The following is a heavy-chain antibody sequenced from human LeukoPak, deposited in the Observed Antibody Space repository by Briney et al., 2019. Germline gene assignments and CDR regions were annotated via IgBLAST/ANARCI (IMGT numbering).Heavy chain of an antibody. V-gene: IGHV3-66*01. J-gene: IGHJ5*02. D-gene: IGHD1-1*01. Sequence: PGGSLRLSCAASGLTFNTYAMNWVRQAPGKGLEWVSVIYSGGSTYYADSVKGRFTISRDNSKNTLYLQMNSLRAEDTAVYYCARDRAAGSFGTNWFDPWGQGTLVTVSS. CDR3: ARDRAAGSFGTNWFDP. CDR2: IYSGGST. CDR1: GLTFNTYA.